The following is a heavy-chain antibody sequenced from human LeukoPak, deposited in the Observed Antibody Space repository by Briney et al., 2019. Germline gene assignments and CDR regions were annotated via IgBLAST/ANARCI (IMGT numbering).Heavy chain of an antibody. D-gene: IGHD3-3*02. J-gene: IGHJ4*02. CDR2: ISGSAGST. CDR3: AKDRGHFWSGFGY. V-gene: IGHV3-23*01. CDR1: GFTFSSYA. Sequence: GGSLRLSCAASGFTFSSYAMSWVRQAPGKGLEWVSAISGSAGSTYYADSVKGRFAISRDNSKNTLYLQMNSLRAEDTAVYYCAKDRGHFWSGFGYWGQGTLVTVSS.